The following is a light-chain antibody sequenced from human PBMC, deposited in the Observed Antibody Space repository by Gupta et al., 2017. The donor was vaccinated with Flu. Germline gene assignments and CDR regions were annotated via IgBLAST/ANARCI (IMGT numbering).Light chain of an antibody. CDR1: TSNIGRDT. Sequence: QSVLTQPPSASGTPGQRVTISCSGSTSNIGRDTVNWYQQLPGTAPKLLIYNNYQRPSGVPDRFSGSKSGTSASLAISGLQSEDEADYYCAAWDGSLNGWVFGGGTKLTVL. J-gene: IGLJ3*02. CDR2: NNY. V-gene: IGLV1-44*01. CDR3: AAWDGSLNGWV.